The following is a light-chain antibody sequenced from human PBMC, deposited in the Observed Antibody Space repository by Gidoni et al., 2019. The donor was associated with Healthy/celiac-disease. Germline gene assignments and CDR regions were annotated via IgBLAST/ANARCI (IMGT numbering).Light chain of an antibody. CDR2: GAS. Sequence: IVLTQPPVTLSLSPGERATLSCRASQSVSSSYLAWYQQKPGQAPRLLIYGASSRATGIPDRFSGSGSGTDFTLTISRLEPEDFAVYYCQQYGSSPPYTFGQGTKLEIK. J-gene: IGKJ2*01. CDR1: QSVSSSY. V-gene: IGKV3-20*01. CDR3: QQYGSSPPYT.